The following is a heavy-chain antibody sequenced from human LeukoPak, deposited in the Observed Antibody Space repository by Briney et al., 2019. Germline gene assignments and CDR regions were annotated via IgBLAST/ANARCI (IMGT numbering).Heavy chain of an antibody. J-gene: IGHJ6*02. CDR3: AKGPDITIFGVVIIPLDGMDV. Sequence: GASLRLSCAASGFTFSSYAMSWVRQAPGKGLEWVSATSGSGGSTYYADSVKGRFTISRDNSKNTLYLQMNSLRAEDTAVYYCAKGPDITIFGVVIIPLDGMDVWGQGTTVTVSS. V-gene: IGHV3-23*01. CDR2: TSGSGGST. D-gene: IGHD3-3*01. CDR1: GFTFSSYA.